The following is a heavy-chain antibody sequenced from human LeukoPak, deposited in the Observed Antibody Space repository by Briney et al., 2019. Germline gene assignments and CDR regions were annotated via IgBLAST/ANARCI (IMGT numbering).Heavy chain of an antibody. J-gene: IGHJ4*02. CDR1: GYTFTSYD. D-gene: IGHD4-17*01. CDR3: ARAKLTRDGDYVSYFDY. Sequence: ASVKVSCKASGYTFTSYDINWVRQATGQGLEWMGWMNPNSGNTGYAQKFQGRVTITRNTSISTAYMELSSLRSEDTAVYYCARAKLTRDGDYVSYFDYWGQGTLVTVSS. CDR2: MNPNSGNT. V-gene: IGHV1-8*03.